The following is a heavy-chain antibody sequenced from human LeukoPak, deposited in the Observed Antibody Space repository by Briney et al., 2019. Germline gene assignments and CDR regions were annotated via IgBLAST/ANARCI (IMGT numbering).Heavy chain of an antibody. V-gene: IGHV3-23*01. CDR3: AKVRDGYNTGFDY. Sequence: QTGGSLRLSCAASGFTFSSYAMSWARQAPGKGLEWVSAISGSGGSTYYADSVKGRFTISRDNSKNTLHLQMNSLRAEDTAVYYCAKVRDGYNTGFDYWGQGTLVTVSS. D-gene: IGHD5-24*01. CDR2: ISGSGGST. J-gene: IGHJ4*02. CDR1: GFTFSSYA.